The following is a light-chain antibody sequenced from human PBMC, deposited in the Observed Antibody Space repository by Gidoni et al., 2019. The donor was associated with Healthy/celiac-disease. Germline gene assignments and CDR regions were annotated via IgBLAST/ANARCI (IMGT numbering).Light chain of an antibody. CDR2: AAS. J-gene: IGKJ1*01. Sequence: EIVTSQSPATLSVSPGERATLSCRASQSVSSNLAWYQQKPGQAPRLLIYAASTRATGIPAMFSGSGSGTEFTLTISSLQSEDFAVYYCQQYNNWPWTFGQGTKVEIK. CDR3: QQYNNWPWT. CDR1: QSVSSN. V-gene: IGKV3-15*01.